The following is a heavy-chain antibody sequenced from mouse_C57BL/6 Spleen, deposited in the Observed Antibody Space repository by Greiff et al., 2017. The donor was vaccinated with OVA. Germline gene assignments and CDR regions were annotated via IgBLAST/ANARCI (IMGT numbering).Heavy chain of an antibody. CDR2: INPSTGGT. CDR3: ATGTFDY. Sequence: VQPQPSGPELVKPGASVQISCQASGYSFTGYYMNWVKQSPEKSLEWIGEINPSTGGTTYNQKFKAKATLTVDKSSSTAYMQLKSLTAEYAAVYYCATGTFDYWGQGTTRTVSS. V-gene: IGHV1-42*01. CDR1: GYSFTGYY. J-gene: IGHJ2*01. D-gene: IGHD4-1*01.